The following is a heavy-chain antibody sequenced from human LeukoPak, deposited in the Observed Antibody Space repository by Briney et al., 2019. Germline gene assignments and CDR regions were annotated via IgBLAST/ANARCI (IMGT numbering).Heavy chain of an antibody. J-gene: IGHJ3*02. Sequence: KSSETLSLTCTASGGSISSSSYYWGWIRQPPGKGLEWIGSIYYSGSTYYNPSLKSRVTISVDTSKNQFSLKLSSVTAADTAVYYCARLWEEAVAGLSTPRLAFDIWGQGTMVTVSS. D-gene: IGHD1-26*01. V-gene: IGHV4-39*01. CDR2: IYYSGST. CDR1: GGSISSSSYY. CDR3: ARLWEEAVAGLSTPRLAFDI.